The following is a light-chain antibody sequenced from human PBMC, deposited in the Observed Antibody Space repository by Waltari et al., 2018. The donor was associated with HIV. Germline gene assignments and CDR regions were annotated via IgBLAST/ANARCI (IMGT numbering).Light chain of an antibody. Sequence: QSALTQPRSVSGSPGQSVTISCTGTSSDVGGYNYVSWYQQHPGKAPKLIIYDVNNRPSGVPDRFSGSKSGNTASLTISGLQAEDEADYYCCSYAGSSTFVVFGGGTKLTVL. CDR2: DVN. CDR3: CSYAGSSTFVV. CDR1: SSDVGGYNY. V-gene: IGLV2-11*01. J-gene: IGLJ2*01.